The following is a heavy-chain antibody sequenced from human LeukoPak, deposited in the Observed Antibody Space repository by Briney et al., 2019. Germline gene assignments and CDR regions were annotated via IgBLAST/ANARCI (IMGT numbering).Heavy chain of an antibody. CDR1: GFTFSSYY. Sequence: PGGSLRLSCAASGFTFSSYYMHWVRQAPGKGLEWASYISCSSSNIYYADSVKGRFTISRDNAKNSLYLQMNSLRDEDTAVYYCARSFDGGGADWGQGTLVTVSS. V-gene: IGHV3-48*02. D-gene: IGHD3-9*01. CDR2: ISCSSSNI. J-gene: IGHJ4*02. CDR3: ARSFDGGGAD.